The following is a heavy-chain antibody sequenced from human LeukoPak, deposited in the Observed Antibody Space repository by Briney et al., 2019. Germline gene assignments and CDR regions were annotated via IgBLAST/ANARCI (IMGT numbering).Heavy chain of an antibody. CDR2: IWYDGSNK. J-gene: IGHJ6*02. D-gene: IGHD3-10*01. Sequence: PGGSLRLSCAASGFAFSSYGMHWVRQAPGKGLEWVALIWYDGSNKYYADSVKGRFTISGDSSKNTLYLEMSRLRAEDTAVYFCARERTLYVSGSGYGMDVWGQGTTVTVSS. CDR3: ARERTLYVSGSGYGMDV. V-gene: IGHV3-33*01. CDR1: GFAFSSYG.